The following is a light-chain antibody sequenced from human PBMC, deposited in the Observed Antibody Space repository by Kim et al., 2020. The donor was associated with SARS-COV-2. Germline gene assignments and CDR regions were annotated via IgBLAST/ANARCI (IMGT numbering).Light chain of an antibody. V-gene: IGLV3-1*01. Sequence: SVSPGQTASITCSGDKLGDKYACWYQQKPGQSPVLVIYQDSKRPSGIPERFSGSHSGNTATLTISGTQAMDEADYYCQAWDSSTYVFGTGTKVTVL. CDR1: KLGDKY. J-gene: IGLJ1*01. CDR2: QDS. CDR3: QAWDSSTYV.